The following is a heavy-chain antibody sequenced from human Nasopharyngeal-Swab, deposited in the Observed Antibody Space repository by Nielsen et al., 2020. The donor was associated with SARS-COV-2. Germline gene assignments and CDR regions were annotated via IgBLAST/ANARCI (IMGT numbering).Heavy chain of an antibody. Sequence: ASVKVSCKASGYSFTTYAMNWVRQAPGQGLEWLGWIGGYSGNTNYAQKVQGRVTMTRDTSTTTAYMELRSLRSDDTAVYYCVRDAPLGAAGSMGYYFAMDVWGQGTTVTVSS. CDR1: GYSFTTYA. J-gene: IGHJ6*02. CDR3: VRDAPLGAAGSMGYYFAMDV. V-gene: IGHV1-18*01. D-gene: IGHD6-13*01. CDR2: IGGYSGNT.